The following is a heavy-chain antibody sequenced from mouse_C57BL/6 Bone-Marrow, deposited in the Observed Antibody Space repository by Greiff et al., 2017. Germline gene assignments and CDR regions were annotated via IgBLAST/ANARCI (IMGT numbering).Heavy chain of an antibody. Sequence: QVQLQQPGAELVRPGSSVKLSCKASGYTFTSYWMHWVKQRPIQGLEWIGNIDPSDSETHYNQKFKDKATLTVDKSSSTAYMQLSSLTSEDSAVYYCARNWDFAWFAYGGQGTLVTVSA. D-gene: IGHD4-1*01. CDR2: IDPSDSET. CDR1: GYTFTSYW. J-gene: IGHJ3*01. CDR3: ARNWDFAWFAY. V-gene: IGHV1-52*01.